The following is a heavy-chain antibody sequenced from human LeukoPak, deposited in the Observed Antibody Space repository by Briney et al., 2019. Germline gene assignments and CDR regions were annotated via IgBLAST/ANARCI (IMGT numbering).Heavy chain of an antibody. CDR3: ARDEIGLPEERYYYYYGMDV. V-gene: IGHV1-69*04. J-gene: IGHJ6*02. Sequence: SVSLCLNAAASAFSFYTNSWDWHRQGPCLEREGVTLPILDIANYAQKFQGRVTINAEKSTSTAYMELSSLRSEDTAVYYCARDEIGLPEERYYYYYGMDVWGQGTTVTVSS. D-gene: IGHD5/OR15-5a*01. CDR1: ASAFSFYT. CDR2: TLPILDIA.